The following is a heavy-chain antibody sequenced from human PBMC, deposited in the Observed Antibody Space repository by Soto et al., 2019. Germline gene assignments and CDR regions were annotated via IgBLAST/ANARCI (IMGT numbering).Heavy chain of an antibody. CDR1: GFTLSSYD. Sequence: PGGSLRLSCGASGFTLSSYDIHWVRQVTGKGLEWVSSIGVAGVPYYPGSVKGRFSISRDKAKNTLDLQMDSLTAGDTAVYYCTRSSPDFGVYYFDYWGQGVLVTVSS. V-gene: IGHV3-13*05. J-gene: IGHJ4*02. CDR3: TRSSPDFGVYYFDY. CDR2: IGVAGVP. D-gene: IGHD4-17*01.